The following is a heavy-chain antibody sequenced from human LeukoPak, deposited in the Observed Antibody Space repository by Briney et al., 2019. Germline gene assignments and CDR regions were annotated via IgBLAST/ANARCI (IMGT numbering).Heavy chain of an antibody. CDR1: GYTLTELS. J-gene: IGHJ4*02. CDR2: MNPNSGNT. Sequence: ASVKVSCKVSGYTLTELSMHWVRQAPGKGLEWMGWMNPNSGNTGYVQKFQGRVTMTRNPSISTVYMELSSLRSEDTAVYYCARASGNGDFDYWGQGTLVTVSS. V-gene: IGHV1-8*01. D-gene: IGHD4-23*01. CDR3: ARASGNGDFDY.